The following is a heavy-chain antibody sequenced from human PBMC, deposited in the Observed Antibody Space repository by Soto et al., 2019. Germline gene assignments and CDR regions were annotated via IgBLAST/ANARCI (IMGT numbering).Heavy chain of an antibody. V-gene: IGHV3-33*01. CDR1: GFTFSIYD. J-gene: IGHJ4*02. Sequence: QVQLVEPGGGVVQPGRSLRLSCAASGFTFSIYDMHWVRQAAGKGLEWVAVIWYDGSNKYYADSVKGRFTISRDNSKNTLYLQMNSLRAEHTAVYYCARGLYDFWSGFNLDYWGQGTLVTVSS. CDR3: ARGLYDFWSGFNLDY. D-gene: IGHD3-3*01. CDR2: IWYDGSNK.